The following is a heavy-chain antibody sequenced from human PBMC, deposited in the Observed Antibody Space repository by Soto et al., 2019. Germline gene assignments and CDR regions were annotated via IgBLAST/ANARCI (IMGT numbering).Heavy chain of an antibody. CDR1: GYTLTELS. CDR3: ATLETSYCSSTSCPPWGVGSDNWFDP. J-gene: IGHJ5*02. CDR2: FDPEDGET. D-gene: IGHD2-2*01. V-gene: IGHV1-24*01. Sequence: ASVKVSCKVSGYTLTELSMHWVRQAPGKGLEWMGGFDPEDGETIYAQKFQGRVTMTEDTSTDTAYMELSSLRSEDTAVYYCATLETSYCSSTSCPPWGVGSDNWFDPWGQGTLVTVSS.